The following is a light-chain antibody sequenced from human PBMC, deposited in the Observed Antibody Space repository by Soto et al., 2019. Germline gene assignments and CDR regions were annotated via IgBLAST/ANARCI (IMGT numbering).Light chain of an antibody. Sequence: EIVLTQSPGTLSLSPGERATLSCRASQSITTYLAWYQQRPGQAPRLLIYDASNRAADIPARFSGSGSGTDFTLTISSLEAEDFAVYYCQHRSSWPLTFGQGTRLEIK. CDR1: QSITTY. CDR3: QHRSSWPLT. V-gene: IGKV3-11*01. J-gene: IGKJ5*01. CDR2: DAS.